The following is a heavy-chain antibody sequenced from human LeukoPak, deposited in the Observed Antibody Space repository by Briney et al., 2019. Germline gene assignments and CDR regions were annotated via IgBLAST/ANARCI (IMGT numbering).Heavy chain of an antibody. CDR2: IYYSGST. J-gene: IGHJ4*02. Sequence: SETLSLTCTVSGGSISSSSYYWGWIRQSPGKGLEWIGSIYYSGSTYYNPSLKSRVTISVDTSKNQFSLKLSSVTAADTAVYYCVRTYYYDSSGPVDYWGQGTLVTVSS. V-gene: IGHV4-39*07. CDR1: GGSISSSSYY. D-gene: IGHD3-22*01. CDR3: VRTYYYDSSGPVDY.